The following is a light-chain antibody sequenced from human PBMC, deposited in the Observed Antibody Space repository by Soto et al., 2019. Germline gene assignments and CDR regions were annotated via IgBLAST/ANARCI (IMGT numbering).Light chain of an antibody. CDR1: QSVSSY. CDR2: DAS. V-gene: IGKV3-11*01. J-gene: IGKJ4*01. CDR3: QQRTNWPLT. Sequence: EIVLTQSPATLSLSPGERATLSCRASQSVSSYLAWYQQKPGQPPRLLIYDASNRATGIPARFSGSGSVKDFTLTISSLEHEDFAVYYWQQRTNWPLTFGGGTKVEIK.